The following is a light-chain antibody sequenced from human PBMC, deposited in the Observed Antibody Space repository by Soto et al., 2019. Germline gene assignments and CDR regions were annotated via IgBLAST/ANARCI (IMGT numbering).Light chain of an antibody. Sequence: QSALTQPASVSGSPGQSITISCTGTSSDVGGYNFVSWYQQHPGKAPKVMIYDVNNRPSGVSNRFSGSKSGNTASLTISGLQAEDEADYYCTSFTSSSTVVFGGGTRSPS. CDR3: TSFTSSSTVV. V-gene: IGLV2-14*03. CDR2: DVN. CDR1: SSDVGGYNF. J-gene: IGLJ2*01.